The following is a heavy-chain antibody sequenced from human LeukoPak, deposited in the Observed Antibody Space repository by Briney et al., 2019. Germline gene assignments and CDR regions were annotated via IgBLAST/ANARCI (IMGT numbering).Heavy chain of an antibody. Sequence: PGGSLRLSCAASGFAFSTYGMNWVRQAPGKGLEWVSSISSSSYIYYADSAKGRFTISRDNAKNSLYLQMNSLRAEDTAVYYCARLERYYYGMDVWGQGTTVTVSS. CDR3: ARLERYYYGMDV. CDR2: ISSSSYI. J-gene: IGHJ6*02. CDR1: GFAFSTYG. V-gene: IGHV3-21*01.